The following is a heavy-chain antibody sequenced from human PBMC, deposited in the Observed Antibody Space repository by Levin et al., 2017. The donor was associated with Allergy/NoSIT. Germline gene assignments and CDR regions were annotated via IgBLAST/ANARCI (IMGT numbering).Heavy chain of an antibody. Sequence: GGSLRLSCAASGFTFSSYWMSWVRQAPGKGLEWVANIKQDGSEKYYVDSVKGRFTISRDNAKNSLYLQMNSLRAEDTAVYYCARGSSSGWYTGYYYFDYWGQGTLVTVSS. CDR3: ARGSSSGWYTGYYYFDY. D-gene: IGHD6-19*01. CDR2: IKQDGSEK. CDR1: GFTFSSYW. V-gene: IGHV3-7*04. J-gene: IGHJ4*02.